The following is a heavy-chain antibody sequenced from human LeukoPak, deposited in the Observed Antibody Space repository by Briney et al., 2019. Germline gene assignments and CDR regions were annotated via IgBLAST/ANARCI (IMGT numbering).Heavy chain of an antibody. CDR3: ARGRDYGGNAAFDY. Sequence: SETLSLTCTVSGGSISSGGYYWSGIRQHPGKGLEWIGYIYYSGSTYYNPSLKSRVTISVDTSKNQFSLKLSSVTAADTAVYYCARGRDYGGNAAFDYWGQGTLVTVSS. CDR1: GGSISSGGYY. V-gene: IGHV4-31*03. J-gene: IGHJ4*02. D-gene: IGHD4-23*01. CDR2: IYYSGST.